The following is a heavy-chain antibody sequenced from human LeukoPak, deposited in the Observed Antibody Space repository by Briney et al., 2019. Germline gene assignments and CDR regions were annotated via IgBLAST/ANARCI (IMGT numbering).Heavy chain of an antibody. D-gene: IGHD6-19*01. CDR3: AKYIAVAGGPFDY. V-gene: IGHV3-23*01. J-gene: IGHJ4*02. CDR2: ISGSGGST. Sequence: GGSLRLSCAASGFTFSSYAMSWVRQAPGKGLEWVSAISGSGGSTYYADSVKGRFTISRDNSNNTLYLQMNSLRAEDTAVYYCAKYIAVAGGPFDYWGQGTLVTVSS. CDR1: GFTFSSYA.